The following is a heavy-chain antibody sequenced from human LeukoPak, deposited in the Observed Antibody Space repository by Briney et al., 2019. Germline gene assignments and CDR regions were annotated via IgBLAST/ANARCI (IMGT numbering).Heavy chain of an antibody. CDR1: GFTVSSNY. D-gene: IGHD2-15*01. CDR3: AAGYCSGGSCSFSLLWGAFDI. V-gene: IGHV3-53*01. CDR2: IYSGGST. J-gene: IGHJ3*02. Sequence: PGGSLRLSCAASGFTVSSNYMSWVRQAPGKGLEWVSVIYSGGSTYYADSVKGRFTISRDNSKNTLYLQMNSLRAEDTAVYYCAAGYCSGGSCSFSLLWGAFDIWGQGTMVTVSS.